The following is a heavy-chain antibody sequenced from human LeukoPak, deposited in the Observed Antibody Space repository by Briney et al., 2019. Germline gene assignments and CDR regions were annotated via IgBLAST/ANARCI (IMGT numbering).Heavy chain of an antibody. CDR1: GFTFDDYA. Sequence: GGSLRLSCAASGFTFDDYAMHWVRQAPGKGLEWVSLISWDGGSTYYADSVKGRFTISRDNSENSLYLQMNSLRAEDTALYYCAKDGAMVRGVTGYYYMDVWGKGTTVTVSS. CDR2: ISWDGGST. J-gene: IGHJ6*03. D-gene: IGHD3-10*01. V-gene: IGHV3-43D*03. CDR3: AKDGAMVRGVTGYYYMDV.